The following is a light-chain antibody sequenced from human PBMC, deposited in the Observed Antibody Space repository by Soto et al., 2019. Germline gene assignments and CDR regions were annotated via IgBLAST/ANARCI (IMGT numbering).Light chain of an antibody. CDR3: QKHNTVPLT. V-gene: IGKV1-27*01. Sequence: DVHMTQSPSSLSASVGDRVTITCRASHDISNYVAWLQQKPGKAPKLLIYAASTLQPGVPSRFSGGGSGVDFTLTISSLQPEDVATYYCQKHNTVPLTFGPGTKVDIK. CDR1: HDISNY. CDR2: AAS. J-gene: IGKJ3*01.